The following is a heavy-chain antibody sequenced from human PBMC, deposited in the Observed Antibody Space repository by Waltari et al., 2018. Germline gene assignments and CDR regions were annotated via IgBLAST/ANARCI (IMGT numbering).Heavy chain of an antibody. CDR3: AREAEDILTGYIYPGGAFDI. J-gene: IGHJ3*02. V-gene: IGHV4-34*01. CDR2: LNHSGST. CDR1: GGSFSGYY. Sequence: QVQLQQWGAGLLKPSETLSLTCAVYGGSFSGYYWSWIRQPPGKGLEWIGELNHSGSTNYNPSLKSLVTISVDTSKNQFSLKLSSVTAADTAVYYCAREAEDILTGYIYPGGAFDIWGQGTMVTVSS. D-gene: IGHD3-9*01.